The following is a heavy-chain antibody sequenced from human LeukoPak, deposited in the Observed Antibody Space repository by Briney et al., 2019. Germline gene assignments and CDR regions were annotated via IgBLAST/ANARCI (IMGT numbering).Heavy chain of an antibody. CDR1: GFTFTSYW. CDR2: IKKDGSEK. J-gene: IGHJ4*02. Sequence: QPGGSLRLSCAASGFTFTSYWMSWVRQAPGKGPEWVANIKKDGSEKHYVDSVKGRFTISRDNAKNSLYLQMNSLRAEDTAVYYCVRVDPWDGDFDYWGQGTLVTVSS. CDR3: VRVDPWDGDFDY. V-gene: IGHV3-7*01. D-gene: IGHD4-17*01.